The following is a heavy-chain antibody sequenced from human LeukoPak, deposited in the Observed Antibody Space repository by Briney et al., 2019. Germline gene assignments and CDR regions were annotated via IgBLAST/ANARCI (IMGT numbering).Heavy chain of an antibody. CDR1: GGSISSGGYY. CDR3: ARGDIAVAGTSTIPIY. Sequence: SETLSLTCTVSGGSISSGGYYWSWIRQHPGKGLEWIGCIYYSGSTYYNPSLKSRVTISVDTSKNQFSLKLSSVTAADTAVYYCARGDIAVAGTSTIPIYWGQGTLVTVSS. CDR2: IYYSGST. J-gene: IGHJ4*02. V-gene: IGHV4-31*03. D-gene: IGHD6-19*01.